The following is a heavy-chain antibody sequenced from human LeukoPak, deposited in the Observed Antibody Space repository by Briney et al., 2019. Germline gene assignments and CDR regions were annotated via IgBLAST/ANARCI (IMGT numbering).Heavy chain of an antibody. J-gene: IGHJ4*02. CDR3: ARDEQVWPSDY. V-gene: IGHV3-30*03. Sequence: PGGSLRLSCAASVFTFSHYGMHWVRQAPGKGLEWVAVISYDGSYKYYADSVKGRFTISRDNTKNTLYVQMNSLRAEDTAVYYCARDEQVWPSDYWGQGTLVTVSS. D-gene: IGHD5-18*01. CDR2: ISYDGSYK. CDR1: VFTFSHYG.